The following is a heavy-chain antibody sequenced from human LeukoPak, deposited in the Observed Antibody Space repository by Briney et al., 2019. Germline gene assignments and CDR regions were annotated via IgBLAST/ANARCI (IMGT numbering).Heavy chain of an antibody. D-gene: IGHD3-3*01. CDR1: GGSISSYY. CDR3: ARVLHDFWSGYRDYFDY. V-gene: IGHV4-4*07. CDR2: IYTSGSS. J-gene: IGHJ4*02. Sequence: PSETLSLTCTVSGGSISSYYWSWIRQPAGQGLEWIGRIYTSGSSNYNPSLKSRGTMSVDTSKNQCSLKLSSVTAADTAVYYCARVLHDFWSGYRDYFDYWGQGTLVTVSS.